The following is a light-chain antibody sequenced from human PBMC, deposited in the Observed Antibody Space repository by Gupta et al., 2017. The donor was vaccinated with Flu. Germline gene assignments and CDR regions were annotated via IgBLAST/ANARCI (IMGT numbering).Light chain of an antibody. J-gene: IGKJ2*01. Sequence: SSLSASLGDRVNITWRASQEIINYVAWFQQKPGEAPKSLIYAASTRERWVPSSFSGTGSGSEFTLTIISRQPEDFATYYCQHKKTSPFTFGQGTXLDI. V-gene: IGKV1-16*01. CDR2: AAS. CDR1: QEIINY. CDR3: QHKKTSPFT.